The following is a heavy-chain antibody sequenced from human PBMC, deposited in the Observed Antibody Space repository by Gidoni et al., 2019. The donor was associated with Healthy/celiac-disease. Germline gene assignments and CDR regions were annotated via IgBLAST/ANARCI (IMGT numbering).Heavy chain of an antibody. Sequence: QVQLVESGGGLVKPGGSLRLSCAASVFTFSDYYMSWIRQAPGKGLEWVSYISSSGSTIYYADSVKGRFTISRDNAKNSLYLQMNSLRAEDTAVYYCARDECGRYCSSTPYYYGMDVWGQGTTVTVSS. D-gene: IGHD2-2*01. CDR3: ARDECGRYCSSTPYYYGMDV. V-gene: IGHV3-11*01. CDR2: ISSSGSTI. CDR1: VFTFSDYY. J-gene: IGHJ6*02.